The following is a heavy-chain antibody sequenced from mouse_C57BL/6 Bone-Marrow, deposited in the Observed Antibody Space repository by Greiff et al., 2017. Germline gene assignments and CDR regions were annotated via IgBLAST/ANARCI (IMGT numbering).Heavy chain of an antibody. CDR3: ERWRITTVVATDY. D-gene: IGHD1-1*01. J-gene: IGHJ2*01. Sequence: EVKLQESGPELVKPGASVKISCKASGYSFTDYNMNWVKQSNGKSLEWIGVINPNYGTTSYNQKFKGKATLTVDKSSSTAYMQLNSLTSEDSAVYYCERWRITTVVATDYWGQGTTLTVSS. CDR2: INPNYGTT. V-gene: IGHV1-39*01. CDR1: GYSFTDYN.